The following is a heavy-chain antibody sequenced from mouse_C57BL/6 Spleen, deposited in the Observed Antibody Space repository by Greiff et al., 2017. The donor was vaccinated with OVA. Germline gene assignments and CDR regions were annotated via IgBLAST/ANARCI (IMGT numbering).Heavy chain of an antibody. CDR1: GYTFTSYW. D-gene: IGHD1-1*01. CDR2: IDPNSGGT. Sequence: QVHVKQPGAELVKPGASVKLSCKASGYTFTSYWMHWVKQRPGRGLEWIGRIDPNSGGTKYNEKFKSKATLTVDKPSSTAYMQLSSLTSEDSAVYYCARDYGSSYVFDYWGQGTTLTVSS. V-gene: IGHV1-72*01. J-gene: IGHJ2*01. CDR3: ARDYGSSYVFDY.